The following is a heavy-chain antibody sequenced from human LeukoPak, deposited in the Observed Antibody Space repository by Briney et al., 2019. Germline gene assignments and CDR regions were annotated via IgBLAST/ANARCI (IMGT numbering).Heavy chain of an antibody. CDR1: GFTLSSYA. V-gene: IGHV3-23*01. J-gene: IGHJ6*03. CDR3: AKVMKGSERLTMVRGVIIKTAGLYYMDV. D-gene: IGHD3-10*01. Sequence: GGSLRLSCAASGFTLSSYAMSWVRQAPGKGLEWVSSISTSGGSTNYADSVKGRFTISRDNSKNTVYLQMNSLRAEDTAVYYCAKVMKGSERLTMVRGVIIKTAGLYYMDVWGKGTTVTVSS. CDR2: ISTSGGST.